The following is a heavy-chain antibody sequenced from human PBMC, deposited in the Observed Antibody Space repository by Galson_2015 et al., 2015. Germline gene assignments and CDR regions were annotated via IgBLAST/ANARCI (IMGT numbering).Heavy chain of an antibody. V-gene: IGHV7-4-1*02. Sequence: SVKVSCKASGYTFASYSINWLRQAPGQGLEWMGWINTVTGSPTYAQGFTGRFVFSLDTSVSTAYLQISSLEAEDTAVYYCARRDDFWSGYCPDYWGQGTLVTVSS. CDR2: INTVTGSP. J-gene: IGHJ4*02. D-gene: IGHD3-3*01. CDR3: ARRDDFWSGYCPDY. CDR1: GYTFASYS.